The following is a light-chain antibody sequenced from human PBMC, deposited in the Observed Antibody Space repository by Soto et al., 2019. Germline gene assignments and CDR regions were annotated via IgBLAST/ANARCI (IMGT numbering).Light chain of an antibody. J-gene: IGKJ2*01. CDR1: QSVSSY. V-gene: IGKV3-11*01. CDR3: QQRGNCPRT. CDR2: DVS. Sequence: EIVLTHSPATLSLSPGDTATLSCRASQSVSSYLAWYQQKPGQAPRLLIYDVSNRATGIPARFSGSGSGTDFTLTIGSLEPEDCAVYYCQQRGNCPRTFGQGTKVEI.